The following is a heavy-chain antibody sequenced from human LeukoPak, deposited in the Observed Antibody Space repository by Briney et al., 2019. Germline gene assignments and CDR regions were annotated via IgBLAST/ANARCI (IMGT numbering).Heavy chain of an antibody. J-gene: IGHJ5*01. Sequence: SVKVSCKASEATFSNSAINWVRLAPGQGLEWMGGIIPMFDTAHYAEKFQGRVTISADESTNTVYMELRGLRSEDTAVYYCARDGNDILTGYFDSWGQGTLVTVS. CDR3: ARDGNDILTGYFDS. V-gene: IGHV1-69*01. CDR2: IIPMFDTA. CDR1: EATFSNSA. D-gene: IGHD3-9*01.